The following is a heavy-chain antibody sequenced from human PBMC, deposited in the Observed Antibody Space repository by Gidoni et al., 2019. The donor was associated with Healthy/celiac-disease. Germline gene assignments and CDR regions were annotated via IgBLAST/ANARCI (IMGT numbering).Heavy chain of an antibody. J-gene: IGHJ3*02. CDR2: INPSGGST. Sequence: QVQLVQSGAEVKKPGASVKVSCKASGYTFTSYYMHWVRQAPGQGLEWMGIINPSGGSTSYAQKFQGTVTMTRDTSTSTVYMELSSLRSEDTAVYYCASSVAGGDAFDIWGQGTMVTVSS. CDR1: GYTFTSYY. CDR3: ASSVAGGDAFDI. D-gene: IGHD6-19*01. V-gene: IGHV1-46*03.